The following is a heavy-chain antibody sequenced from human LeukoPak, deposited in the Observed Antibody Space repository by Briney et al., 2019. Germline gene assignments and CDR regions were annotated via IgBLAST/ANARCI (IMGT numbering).Heavy chain of an antibody. CDR3: ARGVDTAMVRPLDY. J-gene: IGHJ4*02. D-gene: IGHD5-18*01. CDR2: INHSGST. Sequence: PSETLSLTCAVYGESFSGYYWSWIRQPPGKGLEWIGEINHSGSTNYNPSLKSRVTISVDTSKNQFSLKLSSVTAADTAVYYCARGVDTAMVRPLDYWGQGTLVTVSS. CDR1: GESFSGYY. V-gene: IGHV4-34*01.